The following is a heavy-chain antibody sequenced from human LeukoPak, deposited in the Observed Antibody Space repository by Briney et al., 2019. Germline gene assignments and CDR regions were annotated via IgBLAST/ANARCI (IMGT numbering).Heavy chain of an antibody. Sequence: SETLSLTCAVYGGSFSGYYWSWIRQPPGKGLEWIGEINHSGSTNYNPSLKSRVTISVDTSKNQFSLKLSSVTAADTAVYYCARVRGSDKRYFDWLLSNKNWFDPWGQGTLVTVSS. D-gene: IGHD3-9*01. CDR1: GGSFSGYY. CDR3: ARVRGSDKRYFDWLLSNKNWFDP. J-gene: IGHJ5*02. V-gene: IGHV4-34*01. CDR2: INHSGST.